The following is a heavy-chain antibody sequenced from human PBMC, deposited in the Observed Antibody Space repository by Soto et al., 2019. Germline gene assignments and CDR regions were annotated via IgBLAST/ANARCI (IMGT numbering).Heavy chain of an antibody. V-gene: IGHV4-59*08. Sequence: SETLSLTCTVSGGSISSYYLSWIRQPPGKGLEWIGYIYYSGSTNYNPSLKSRVTISVDTSKNQFSLKLSSVTAADTAVYYCARSLFYYDSSGYSGPFDYWGQGTLVTVSS. CDR2: IYYSGST. CDR1: GGSISSYY. D-gene: IGHD3-22*01. CDR3: ARSLFYYDSSGYSGPFDY. J-gene: IGHJ4*02.